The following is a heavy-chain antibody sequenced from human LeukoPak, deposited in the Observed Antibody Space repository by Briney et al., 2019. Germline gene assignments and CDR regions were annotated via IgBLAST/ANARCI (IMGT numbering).Heavy chain of an antibody. Sequence: SETLSLTCAVYGGSFSGYYWSWSRQPPGKGLEWIGEINQSGSTNYNPSLKSRVTISVDTSKNQFSLKLSSVTAADTAVYYCARDLAFWSGYSERYGMDVWGQGTTVTVSS. D-gene: IGHD3-3*01. V-gene: IGHV4-34*01. J-gene: IGHJ6*02. CDR1: GGSFSGYY. CDR2: INQSGST. CDR3: ARDLAFWSGYSERYGMDV.